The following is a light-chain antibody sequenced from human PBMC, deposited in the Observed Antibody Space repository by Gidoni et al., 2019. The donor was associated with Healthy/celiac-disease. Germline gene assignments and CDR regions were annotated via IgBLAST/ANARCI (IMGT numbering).Light chain of an antibody. Sequence: DIQLTQSPSFLSASVGDRVTITCRASQGISSYLAWYQQKPGKAPKLLIYAASTLQSGVPSRFSGSGSGTEFTITISSLQPEDFATYYWQQLNSYLITFGQGTRLEIK. CDR3: QQLNSYLIT. CDR2: AAS. V-gene: IGKV1-9*01. J-gene: IGKJ5*01. CDR1: QGISSY.